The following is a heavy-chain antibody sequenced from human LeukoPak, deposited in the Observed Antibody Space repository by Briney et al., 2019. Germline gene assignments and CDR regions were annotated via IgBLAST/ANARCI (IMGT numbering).Heavy chain of an antibody. J-gene: IGHJ2*01. D-gene: IGHD6-19*01. CDR1: GYTFTGYY. Sequence: GASVKVSCKASGYTFTGYYMHWVRQAPGQGLEWMGWINPNSGGTNYAQKFQGRVTMTRDTSISTAYMELSRLRSDDTAVYYCARGRQQWLAGFATYWYFDLWGRGTLVTVSS. CDR3: ARGRQQWLAGFATYWYFDL. V-gene: IGHV1-2*02. CDR2: INPNSGGT.